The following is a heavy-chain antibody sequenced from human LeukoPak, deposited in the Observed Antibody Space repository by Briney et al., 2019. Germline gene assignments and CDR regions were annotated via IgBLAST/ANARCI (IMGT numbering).Heavy chain of an antibody. Sequence: SETLSLTCAVSGGSVSSISSNNWAWIRQPPGKGLELIAAIHYTGSTYYNPSFMSRVTISVDTSKNQFSLKLNSLTATDTAVYYCARLPTGYPNWFDTWGQGILVTVSS. J-gene: IGHJ5*02. CDR1: GGSVSSISSNN. V-gene: IGHV4-39*01. CDR3: ARLPTGYPNWFDT. CDR2: IHYTGST. D-gene: IGHD5-18*01.